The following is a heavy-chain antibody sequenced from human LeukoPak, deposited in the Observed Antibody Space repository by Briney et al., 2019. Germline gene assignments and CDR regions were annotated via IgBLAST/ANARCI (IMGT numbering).Heavy chain of an antibody. Sequence: PSETLSLTCAVSGYSISSGYYWCWIRQPPGKGLEWIGSIYHSGSTYYNPSLKSRVTITVDTSKNKFSLKLSSVTAADTAVYYCARQVRPDAFDIWGQGTMVTVSS. J-gene: IGHJ3*02. CDR2: IYHSGST. CDR3: ARQVRPDAFDI. CDR1: GYSISSGYY. V-gene: IGHV4-38-2*01. D-gene: IGHD1-1*01.